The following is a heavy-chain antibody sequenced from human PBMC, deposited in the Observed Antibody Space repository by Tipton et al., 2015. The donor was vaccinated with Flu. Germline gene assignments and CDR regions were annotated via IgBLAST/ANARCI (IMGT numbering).Heavy chain of an antibody. D-gene: IGHD3-10*01. Sequence: LRLSCTVSGDSMSSFYWTWIRQPAGKGLEWIGRMSASGSSKYKPSLKSRVTMSVDTSKNQFSLRLTSVTSADTVVYYCARGSGSGTDVTFYFWGQGTLVTVSS. J-gene: IGHJ4*02. CDR3: ARGSGSGTDVTFYF. V-gene: IGHV4-4*07. CDR1: GDSMSSFY. CDR2: MSASGSS.